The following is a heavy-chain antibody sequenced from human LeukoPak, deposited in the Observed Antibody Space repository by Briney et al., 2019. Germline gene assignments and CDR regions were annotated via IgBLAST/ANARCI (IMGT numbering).Heavy chain of an antibody. V-gene: IGHV3-9*01. Sequence: GGSLRLSCAASGFTFSSYAMHWVRQAPGKGLEWVSGISWNSGSIGYADSVKGRFTISRDNAKNSLYLQMNSLRAEDTALYYCAKDIAAAGTGVAFDIWGQGTMVTVSS. CDR1: GFTFSSYA. CDR3: AKDIAAAGTGVAFDI. D-gene: IGHD6-13*01. CDR2: ISWNSGSI. J-gene: IGHJ3*02.